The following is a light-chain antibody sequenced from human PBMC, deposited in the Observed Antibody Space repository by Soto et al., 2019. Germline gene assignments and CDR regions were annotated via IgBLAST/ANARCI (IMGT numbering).Light chain of an antibody. CDR1: QNINAN. V-gene: IGKV3-15*01. CDR3: QQYTDWPRT. J-gene: IGKJ1*01. CDR2: GAS. Sequence: ERVMTQSAATLSVSPGEGVTLSCRASQNINANLAWYQQRPGQAPRLLIYGASGRATGTPARFSGSGSGTEFTLTISSLQSEDFGVYFCQQYTDWPRTFGLGTKVDIK.